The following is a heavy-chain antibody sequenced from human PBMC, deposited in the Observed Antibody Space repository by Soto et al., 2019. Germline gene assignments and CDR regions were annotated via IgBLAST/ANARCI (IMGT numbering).Heavy chain of an antibody. Sequence: QVQLVESGGGVVQPGRSLRLSCAASGFTFSNYPMHWVRQAPGKGLEWVALISFSGSVTDYTDSVKGRFTISRDNSKNTWLLQMNSLRVEDTAVYYCARRLGSSSFSYFDSWGQGTLVTVSS. V-gene: IGHV3-30-3*01. J-gene: IGHJ4*02. CDR2: ISFSGSVT. D-gene: IGHD2-15*01. CDR1: GFTFSNYP. CDR3: ARRLGSSSFSYFDS.